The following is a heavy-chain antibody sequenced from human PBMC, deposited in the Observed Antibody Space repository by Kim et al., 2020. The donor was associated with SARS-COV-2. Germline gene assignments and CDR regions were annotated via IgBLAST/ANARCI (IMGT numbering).Heavy chain of an antibody. V-gene: IGHV1-46*01. CDR3: ARVEGSGSYSYFDL. J-gene: IGHJ2*01. D-gene: IGHD3-10*01. Sequence: AQKFQGRVTMTRDTSTSTVYMELSSLRSEDTAVYYCARVEGSGSYSYFDLWGRGTLVTVSS.